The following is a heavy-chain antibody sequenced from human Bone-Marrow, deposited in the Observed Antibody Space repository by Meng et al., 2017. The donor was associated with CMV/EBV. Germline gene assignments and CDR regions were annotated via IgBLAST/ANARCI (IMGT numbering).Heavy chain of an antibody. Sequence: SVKVSCKASGYTFTSYGISWVRQAPGQGLEWMGGIIPILGIANYAQKFQGRVTITADKSTSTAYMELSSLRSEDTAVYYCARSPDDYLAHDAFDIWGQGTMVTVSS. CDR2: IIPILGIA. V-gene: IGHV1-69*10. CDR1: GYTFTSYG. D-gene: IGHD2/OR15-2a*01. CDR3: ARSPDDYLAHDAFDI. J-gene: IGHJ3*02.